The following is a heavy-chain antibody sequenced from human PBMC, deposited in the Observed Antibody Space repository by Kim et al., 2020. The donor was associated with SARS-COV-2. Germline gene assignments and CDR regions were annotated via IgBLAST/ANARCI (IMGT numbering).Heavy chain of an antibody. J-gene: IGHJ4*02. Sequence: GGSLRLSCAASGFTFDDYAMHWVRQAPGKGLEWVSGISWNSGSIGYADSVKGRFTISRDNAKNSLYLQMNSLRAEDTALYYCAKTRMTTVTLYYFDYWGQGTLVTVSS. V-gene: IGHV3-9*01. D-gene: IGHD4-17*01. CDR1: GFTFDDYA. CDR3: AKTRMTTVTLYYFDY. CDR2: ISWNSGSI.